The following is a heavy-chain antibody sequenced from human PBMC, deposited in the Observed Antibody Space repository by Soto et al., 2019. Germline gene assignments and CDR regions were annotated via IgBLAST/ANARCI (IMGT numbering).Heavy chain of an antibody. V-gene: IGHV3-73*01. D-gene: IGHD1-1*01. CDR2: IRNKANNYAT. CDR1: GFTFAGSA. Sequence: DVQMVESGGGLVQPGGSLKLSCATTGFTFAGSAIHWVRQAPGKGLEWIGRIRNKANNYATAYPASVAGRFTISRDDSKTRANLEMNSQTPETTAFYSCAGPGPFVSWGKGTLFTVPS. CDR3: AGPGPFVS. J-gene: IGHJ5*02.